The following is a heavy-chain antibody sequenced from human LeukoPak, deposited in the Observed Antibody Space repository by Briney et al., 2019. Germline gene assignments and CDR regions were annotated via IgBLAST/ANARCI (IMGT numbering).Heavy chain of an antibody. CDR3: ARDHIITVAAFDS. J-gene: IGHJ4*02. CDR2: ISSRSSTI. Sequence: TGGSLRLSCAGSGFIFSSYSLNWVRQAPGKGLEWISYISSRSSTIYYADSVKGRFTVSRDNARNSLSLQMNSLRADDTAVYYCARDHIITVAAFDSWGQGTLVSVSS. D-gene: IGHD6-19*01. CDR1: GFIFSSYS. V-gene: IGHV3-48*04.